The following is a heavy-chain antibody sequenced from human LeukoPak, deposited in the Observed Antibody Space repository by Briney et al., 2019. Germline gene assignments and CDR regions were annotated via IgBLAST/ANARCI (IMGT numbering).Heavy chain of an antibody. D-gene: IGHD3-16*01. CDR2: IYDSGST. CDR1: GGSISSYY. Sequence: PSETLSLTCSVSGGSISSYYWSWIRQPPGKGLEWIGSIYDSGSTYYNPSLKSRVTISVDTSKNQFSLKLNSVTAADTAVYYCARHYGPWGQGTLVTVSS. V-gene: IGHV4-59*05. J-gene: IGHJ5*02. CDR3: ARHYGP.